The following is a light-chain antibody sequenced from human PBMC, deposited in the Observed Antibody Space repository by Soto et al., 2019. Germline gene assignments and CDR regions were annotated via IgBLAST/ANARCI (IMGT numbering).Light chain of an antibody. CDR3: YSYGSILSVL. V-gene: IGLV1-40*01. J-gene: IGLJ2*01. Sequence: QSVLTQPPSVSGAPGQRVTISCTGSSSNIGAGYDVHWYQQLPGTAPKLLIYGNSNRPSGVPDRFSGSKSGTSASLAITGIPAEDDADYYRYSYGSILSVLFGGGTKLTVL. CDR2: GNS. CDR1: SSNIGAGYD.